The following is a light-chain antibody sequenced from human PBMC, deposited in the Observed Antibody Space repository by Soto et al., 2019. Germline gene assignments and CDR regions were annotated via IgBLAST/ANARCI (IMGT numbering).Light chain of an antibody. Sequence: QSVLTQPPSASGSPGQSVTISCTGTSSDVGGNVYVSWYQQHPGRVPKLMIYEVNKRPSGVPDRFSGSKSGNTASLTVSGLQAEDEAEYYCSSYAGSSIEVVFGGGTKVTVL. J-gene: IGLJ2*01. CDR3: SSYAGSSIEVV. CDR1: SSDVGGNVY. V-gene: IGLV2-8*01. CDR2: EVN.